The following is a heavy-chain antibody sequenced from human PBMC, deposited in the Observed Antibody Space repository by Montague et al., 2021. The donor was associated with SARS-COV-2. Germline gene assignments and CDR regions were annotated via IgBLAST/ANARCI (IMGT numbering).Heavy chain of an antibody. CDR1: GGSISSGSYY. Sequence: TLSLTCTVSGGSISSGSYYWSWIRQPAGEGLEWIGRIYTSGSTNYNPSLESRVTISVDTSKNQFSLKLSSVTAADTAVYYCAREGGITIFGVVILYYFDYWGQGTLVTVSS. CDR2: IYTSGST. D-gene: IGHD3-3*01. J-gene: IGHJ4*02. CDR3: AREGGITIFGVVILYYFDY. V-gene: IGHV4-61*02.